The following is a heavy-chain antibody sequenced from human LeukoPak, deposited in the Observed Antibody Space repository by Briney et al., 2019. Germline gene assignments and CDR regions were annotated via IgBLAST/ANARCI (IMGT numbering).Heavy chain of an antibody. Sequence: PSETLSLTCAVSGGSIGSGDYSWSWIRQSPGKGLEWIGYIYHSGSTFYNPSLKSRVTISLDRSKNQFSLKVTSVTAADTAVYYCAREVPGGSGSFHLDFWGQGTLVTVSS. J-gene: IGHJ4*02. D-gene: IGHD3-10*01. V-gene: IGHV4-30-2*06. CDR1: GGSIGSGDYS. CDR3: AREVPGGSGSFHLDF. CDR2: IYHSGST.